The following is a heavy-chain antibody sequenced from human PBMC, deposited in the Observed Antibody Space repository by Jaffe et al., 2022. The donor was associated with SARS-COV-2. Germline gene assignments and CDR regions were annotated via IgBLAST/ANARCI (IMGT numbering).Heavy chain of an antibody. V-gene: IGHV3-43*01. CDR2: ISWDGGST. CDR3: AKGPTSTGHGGNPLGDGMDV. D-gene: IGHD2-15*01. Sequence: EVQLVESGGVVVQPGGSLRLSCAASGFTFDDYTMHWVRQAPGKGLEWVSLISWDGGSTYYADSVKGRFTISRDNSKNSLYLQMNSLRTEDTALYYCAKGPTSTGHGGNPLGDGMDVWGQGTTVTVSS. J-gene: IGHJ6*02. CDR1: GFTFDDYT.